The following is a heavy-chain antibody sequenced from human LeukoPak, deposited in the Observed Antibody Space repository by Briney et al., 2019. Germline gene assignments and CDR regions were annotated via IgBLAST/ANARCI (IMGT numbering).Heavy chain of an antibody. CDR3: AREDLDSNPENGMDV. Sequence: SGGSLRLSCAASGFTVSSNYMSWVRQAPVKGLEWVSVIYSGGSTYYADSVKGRFTISRDNSKNTLYLQMNSLRAEDTAVYYCAREDLDSNPENGMDVWGQGTTVTVSS. J-gene: IGHJ6*02. D-gene: IGHD4-4*01. V-gene: IGHV3-66*01. CDR2: IYSGGST. CDR1: GFTVSSNY.